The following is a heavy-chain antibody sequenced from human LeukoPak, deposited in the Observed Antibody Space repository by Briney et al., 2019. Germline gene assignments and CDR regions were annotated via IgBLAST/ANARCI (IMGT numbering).Heavy chain of an antibody. V-gene: IGHV4-39*01. D-gene: IGHD3-16*01. Sequence: PSETLPLTCSVSGASISSGRYYWGWLRQPPGKGLEWIGTIHYSGTPTLYNPSPASRVSLFSDTSRNQFSLRLRSVTAADTAVYYCAAGGDDAKAGYWGQGTLVTVSS. CDR2: IHYSGTPT. CDR1: GASISSGRYY. J-gene: IGHJ4*02. CDR3: AAGGDDAKAGY.